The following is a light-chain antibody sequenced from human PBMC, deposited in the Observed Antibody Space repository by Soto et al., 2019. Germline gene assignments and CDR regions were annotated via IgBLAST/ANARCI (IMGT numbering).Light chain of an antibody. J-gene: IGLJ1*01. CDR2: EGS. CDR3: SSYAGSSFYV. Sequence: SVLTQPASVYGSPGQSITISCPGTSSDVGSYNLVSWYQQHPDKAPKLMIYEGSKRPSGVSNRFSGSKSGNTASLTISGLQAEDEADYSASSYAGSSFYVSGRGTKAPV. CDR1: SSDVGSYNL. V-gene: IGLV2-23*01.